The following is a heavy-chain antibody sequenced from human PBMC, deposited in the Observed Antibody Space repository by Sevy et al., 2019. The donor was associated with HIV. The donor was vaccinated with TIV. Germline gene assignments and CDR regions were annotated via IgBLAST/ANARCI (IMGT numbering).Heavy chain of an antibody. V-gene: IGHV4-34*01. CDR3: ARGGSGYPRVAFFDY. CDR2: INDSGST. J-gene: IGHJ4*02. D-gene: IGHD2-15*01. CDR1: GGSFSGYY. Sequence: SETLSLTCAVYGGSFSGYYWSWIRQPPGKGLEWIGEINDSGSTNYNPSLKSRVTISVDTSKNQFSLKLSSVTAADTAVYYCARGGSGYPRVAFFDYWGQGTLVTVSS.